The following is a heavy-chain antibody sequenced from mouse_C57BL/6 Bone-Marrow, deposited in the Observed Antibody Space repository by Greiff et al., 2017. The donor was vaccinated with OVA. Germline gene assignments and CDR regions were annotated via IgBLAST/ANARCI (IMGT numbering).Heavy chain of an antibody. Sequence: QVQLKESGAELARPGASVKLSCKASGYTFTSYGISWVKQRTGQGLEWIGEIYPRSGNTYYNEKFKGKATLTADKSSSTAYMELRSLTSEDSAVYFCARDSNYRMDYWGQGTSVTVSS. CDR3: ARDSNYRMDY. V-gene: IGHV1-81*01. J-gene: IGHJ4*01. CDR2: IYPRSGNT. CDR1: GYTFTSYG. D-gene: IGHD2-5*01.